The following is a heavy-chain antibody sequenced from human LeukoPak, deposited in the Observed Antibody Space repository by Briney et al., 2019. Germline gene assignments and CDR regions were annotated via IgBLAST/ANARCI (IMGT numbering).Heavy chain of an antibody. D-gene: IGHD3-22*01. CDR1: GFTFSSHW. Sequence: GGSLRLSCAASGFTFSSHWMHWVRQAPGKGLVWVSRINGDGSNTTYADSVKGRFTISRDNSKNTLYLQMNSPRAEDTAVYYCARTTYYYDSSATLDYWGQGTLVTVSS. CDR2: INGDGSNT. V-gene: IGHV3-74*03. J-gene: IGHJ4*02. CDR3: ARTTYYYDSSATLDY.